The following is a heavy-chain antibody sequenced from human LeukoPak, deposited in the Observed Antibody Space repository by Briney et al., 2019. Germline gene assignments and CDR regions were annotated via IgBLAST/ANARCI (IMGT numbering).Heavy chain of an antibody. V-gene: IGHV3-11*04. CDR1: GFTFSDYY. J-gene: IGHJ6*03. Sequence: GGSLRLSCAASGFTFSDYYMSWIRQAPGKGLEWVSYISSSGSTIYYADSVKGRFTISRDNAKNSLYLQMNSLRAEDTAVYYCARDHATYYYDSSGSSWYCYYYMDVWGKGTTVTVSS. CDR2: ISSSGSTI. CDR3: ARDHATYYYDSSGSSWYCYYYMDV. D-gene: IGHD3-22*01.